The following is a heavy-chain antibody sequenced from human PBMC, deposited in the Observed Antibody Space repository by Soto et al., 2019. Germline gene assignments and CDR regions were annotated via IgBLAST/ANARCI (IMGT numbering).Heavy chain of an antibody. Sequence: PSETLSLTCTVSGGSISSGGYYWSWIRQHPGKGLEWIGYIYYSGSTYYNPSLKSRVTISVDTSKNQFSLKLSSVTAADTAVYYCARAAVPAAIGYYYYYYMNVWGKGTTVTVSS. CDR3: ARAAVPAAIGYYYYYYMNV. CDR1: GGSISSGGYY. CDR2: IYYSGST. J-gene: IGHJ6*03. D-gene: IGHD2-2*02. V-gene: IGHV4-31*03.